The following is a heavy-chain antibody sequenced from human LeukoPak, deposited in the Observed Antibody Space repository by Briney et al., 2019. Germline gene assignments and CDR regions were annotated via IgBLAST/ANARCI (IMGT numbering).Heavy chain of an antibody. J-gene: IGHJ4*02. CDR2: INHTGST. CDR1: GGSFSGYY. Sequence: SETLSLTCAVYGGSFSGYYWSWVRQPPGKGLEWIGEINHTGSTNYNPSLKSRVTISVDTSKNQFSLKLSSVTAADTAGYCCARAPSYERFDYWGQGTLVTVSS. D-gene: IGHD5-12*01. V-gene: IGHV4-34*01. CDR3: ARAPSYERFDY.